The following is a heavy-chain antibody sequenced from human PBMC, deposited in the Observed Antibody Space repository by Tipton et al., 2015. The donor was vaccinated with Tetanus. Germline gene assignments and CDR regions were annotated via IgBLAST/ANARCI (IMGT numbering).Heavy chain of an antibody. CDR3: ARIHDFLSGHFDF. CDR1: GGSLSSLL. V-gene: IGHV4-59*11. J-gene: IGHJ4*02. D-gene: IGHD3-3*01. Sequence: TLSLTCTVSGGSLSSLLWTWTRLSPGKGLEWIGYIDHSGNTNYNPSLKSRVTVSADPSQNQFSLNLNSVTAADTAVYYCARIHDFLSGHFDFWGQGTLVTVSS. CDR2: IDHSGNT.